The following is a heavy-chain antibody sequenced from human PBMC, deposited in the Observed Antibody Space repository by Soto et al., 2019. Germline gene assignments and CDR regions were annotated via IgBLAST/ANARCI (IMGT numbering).Heavy chain of an antibody. V-gene: IGHV1-3*01. CDR1: GYTFTSYA. D-gene: IGHD3-22*01. Sequence: GASVKVSCKASGYTFTSYAMHWVRQAPGQRIEWMGWINAGNGNTKYSQKFQGRVTITRDTSASTAYMELSSLRSVVTAVYYCARMSGYYLYDYWGQGPLVTVSS. CDR3: ARMSGYYLYDY. J-gene: IGHJ4*02. CDR2: INAGNGNT.